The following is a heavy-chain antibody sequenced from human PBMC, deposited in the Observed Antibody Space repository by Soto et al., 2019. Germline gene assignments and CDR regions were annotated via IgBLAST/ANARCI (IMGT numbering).Heavy chain of an antibody. V-gene: IGHV3-33*01. Sequence: QVQLVESGGGVVQPGRSLRLSCATSGFTFSSYAMHWVRQAPGKGLEWVAFIYNDGSKKYYADSVKGRFTISRDNSNNTRYLQMDSLRVEDTAFYYCATASATDPWGQGTLVTVSS. CDR2: IYNDGSKK. CDR3: ATASATDP. J-gene: IGHJ5*02. CDR1: GFTFSSYA. D-gene: IGHD3-3*01.